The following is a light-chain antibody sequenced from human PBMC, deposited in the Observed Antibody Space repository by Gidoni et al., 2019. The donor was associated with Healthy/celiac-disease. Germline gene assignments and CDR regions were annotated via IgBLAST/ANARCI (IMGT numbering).Light chain of an antibody. CDR1: TGAVTSGYY. Sequence: QTVVTQEPLLTVSPGGTVTLTCASSTGAVTSGYYPNWFQQKPGQAPRALIYSTSNQHSWTPARFSGSLLGGKAALTLSGVQPEDEAEYYCLLYYGGAYVVFGGGTKLTVL. V-gene: IGLV7-43*01. CDR3: LLYYGGAYVV. CDR2: STS. J-gene: IGLJ2*01.